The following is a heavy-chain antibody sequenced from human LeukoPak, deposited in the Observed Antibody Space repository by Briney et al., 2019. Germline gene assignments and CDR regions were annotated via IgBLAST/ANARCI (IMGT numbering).Heavy chain of an antibody. CDR3: ARKNWDDAFDI. J-gene: IGHJ3*02. D-gene: IGHD7-27*01. V-gene: IGHV3-21*01. CDR2: ISSSSSYI. CDR1: GFTFSSYS. Sequence: GGSLRLSCAASGFTFSSYSMNWVRQAPGKGLEWVSSISSSSSYIYYADSVKGRFTISRDNAKNSLYLQMSSLRAEDTAVYYCARKNWDDAFDIWGQGTMVTVSS.